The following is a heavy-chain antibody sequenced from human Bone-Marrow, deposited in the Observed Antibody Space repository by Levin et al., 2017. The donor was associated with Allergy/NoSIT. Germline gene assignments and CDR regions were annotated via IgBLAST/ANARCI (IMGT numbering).Heavy chain of an antibody. J-gene: IGHJ4*02. CDR2: INPNSGGT. V-gene: IGHV1-2*02. CDR1: GYTFTDYY. CDR3: ARSRGTISVLSKYPGY. D-gene: IGHD1-7*01. Sequence: ASVKVSCKASGYTFTDYYVHWVRQAPGQGLEWMGWINPNSGGTNSVQNFQGRVTMTRDTSISTAYMELNRLTSDDTAIYFCARSRGTISVLSKYPGYWGQGTLVTVSS.